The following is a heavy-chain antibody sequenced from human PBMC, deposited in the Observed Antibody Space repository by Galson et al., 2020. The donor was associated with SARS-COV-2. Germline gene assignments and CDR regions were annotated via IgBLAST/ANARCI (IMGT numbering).Heavy chain of an antibody. D-gene: IGHD1-26*01. V-gene: IGHV5-51*01. CDR2: IYPDDSDT. CDR3: ARHGGVGAATGGWFDP. CDR1: GYSFTSHW. Sequence: TGGSLRLSCETSGYSFTSHWIAWVRQVPGRGLEWMGIIYPDDSDTRYSPSFQGQVTISVDKSISTAYLQWNSLKASDTAIYYCARHGGVGAATGGWFDPWGQGTLVTVSS. J-gene: IGHJ5*02.